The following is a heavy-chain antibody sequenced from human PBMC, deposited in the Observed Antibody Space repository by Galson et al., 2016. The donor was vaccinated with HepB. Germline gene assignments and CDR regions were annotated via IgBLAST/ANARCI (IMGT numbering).Heavy chain of an antibody. CDR3: AKDHWGGFGHDAFHI. D-gene: IGHD2-21*01. Sequence: SLRLSCAASGFTFSTYAMSWVRRAPGKGLEWVSAISGNAYATYYADSVKGRFTISRDNSNNMVWLQMNSLRAEDTAVYYCAKDHWGGFGHDAFHIWGQGTVVTVSS. CDR1: GFTFSTYA. V-gene: IGHV3-23*01. CDR2: ISGNAYAT. J-gene: IGHJ3*02.